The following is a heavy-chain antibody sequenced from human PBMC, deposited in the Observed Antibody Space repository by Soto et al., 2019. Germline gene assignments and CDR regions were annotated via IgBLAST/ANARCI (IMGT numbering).Heavy chain of an antibody. CDR3: ARVAQLIDAFDI. V-gene: IGHV4-30-4*01. CDR1: GGSISSGDYY. J-gene: IGHJ3*02. Sequence: QVQLQESGPGLVKPSQTLSLTCTVCGGSISSGDYYWSWIRQPPGKGLEWIGYIYYSGSTYYNPSLKSRVTISVDTSKNQFSLKLSSVTAADTAMYYCARVAQLIDAFDIWGQGTMVTVSS. CDR2: IYYSGST. D-gene: IGHD1-1*01.